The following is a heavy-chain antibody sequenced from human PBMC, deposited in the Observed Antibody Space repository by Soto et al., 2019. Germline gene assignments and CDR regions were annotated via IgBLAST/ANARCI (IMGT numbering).Heavy chain of an antibody. CDR2: IIPIFGTT. D-gene: IGHD3-22*01. CDR3: ARGWYYYDSSGYPFDI. J-gene: IGHJ3*02. Sequence: SVKVSCKASGDTFNSYAISWVRQAPGQGLQWMGGIIPIFGTTNYAQKFQGRVTITADESSSTAYMELSSLRSEDTAVYFCARGWYYYDSSGYPFDIWGQGTMVTVSS. CDR1: GDTFNSYA. V-gene: IGHV1-69*13.